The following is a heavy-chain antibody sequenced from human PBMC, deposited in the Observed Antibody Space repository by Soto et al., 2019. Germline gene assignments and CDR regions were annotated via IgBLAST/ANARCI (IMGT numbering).Heavy chain of an antibody. Sequence: HPGGSLRLSCAASGFTFSSYEMNWVRQAPGKGLEWVSYISSSGSTIYYADSVKGRFTISRDNAKNSLYLQMNSLRAEDTAVYYCASSTPIDSSGLDAFDIWGQGTMVTVSS. V-gene: IGHV3-48*03. CDR1: GFTFSSYE. CDR3: ASSTPIDSSGLDAFDI. J-gene: IGHJ3*02. CDR2: ISSSGSTI. D-gene: IGHD3-22*01.